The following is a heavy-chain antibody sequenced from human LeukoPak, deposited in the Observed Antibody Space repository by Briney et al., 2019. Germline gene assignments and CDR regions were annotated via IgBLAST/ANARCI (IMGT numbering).Heavy chain of an antibody. CDR3: AGLLGYCSRTSCPNWFDP. D-gene: IGHD2-2*01. V-gene: IGHV4-30-4*08. Sequence: PSETLSLTCTVSVGSISSGDYYWSWIRKPPGKGLEWIGYINYSGSTYYNPSLNSRVTISVDTSKNQFSLKLSSVTAADTAVYYCAGLLGYCSRTSCPNWFDPWGQGTLVTVSS. J-gene: IGHJ5*02. CDR1: VGSISSGDYY. CDR2: INYSGST.